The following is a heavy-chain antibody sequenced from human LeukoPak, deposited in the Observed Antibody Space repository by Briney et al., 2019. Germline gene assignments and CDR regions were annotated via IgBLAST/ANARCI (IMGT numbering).Heavy chain of an antibody. D-gene: IGHD2-2*01. J-gene: IGHJ2*01. CDR1: GYSFTSYW. CDR3: ARPEESSTSPFDL. Sequence: GESLKISCKGSGYSFTSYWIGWGRQVPGKGLEVMGSIYPADSDTRYSPSFQGQLTISADKAIRTAYLQWSSLKASDTAMYYCARPEESSTSPFDLWGRGTLVTVSS. CDR2: IYPADSDT. V-gene: IGHV5-51*01.